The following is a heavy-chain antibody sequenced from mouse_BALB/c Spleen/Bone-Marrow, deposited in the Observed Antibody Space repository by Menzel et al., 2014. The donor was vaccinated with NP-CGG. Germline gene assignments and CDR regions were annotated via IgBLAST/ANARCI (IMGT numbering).Heavy chain of an antibody. J-gene: IGHJ3*01. V-gene: IGHV1-4*01. CDR2: INPSSGYT. Sequence: QVHVKQSGAELARPGASVKMSCKVSGYTFTSYTMHWVKQRPGQGLEWIGYINPSSGYTNYNQKFKDKATLTADKSSSTAYMQLSSLTSEDSAVYYCARERNWDSFAYWGQGTLVTVSA. CDR3: ARERNWDSFAY. D-gene: IGHD4-1*01. CDR1: GYTFTSYT.